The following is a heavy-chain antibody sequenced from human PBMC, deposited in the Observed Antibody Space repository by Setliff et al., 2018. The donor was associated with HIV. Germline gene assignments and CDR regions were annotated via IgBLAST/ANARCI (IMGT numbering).Heavy chain of an antibody. CDR2: ITWDSKRI. CDR1: GFTFDDYA. CDR3: VRKLRPGHGVDV. V-gene: IGHV3-9*01. D-gene: IGHD3-10*01. J-gene: IGHJ6*02. Sequence: GGSLRLSCAASGFTFDDYAMHWGRQSTGKGLEWVAGITWDSKRIAYADSVKGRFTVSRDNAKNSLYMEMKSLRAEDTAVYWCVRKLRPGHGVDVWGQGTTVTVS.